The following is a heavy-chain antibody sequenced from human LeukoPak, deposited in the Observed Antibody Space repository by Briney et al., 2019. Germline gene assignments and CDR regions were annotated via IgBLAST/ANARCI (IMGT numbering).Heavy chain of an antibody. CDR1: GFTFSSYG. CDR2: ISYDGSNK. Sequence: GGSLRLSCAASGFTFSSYGMHWVRQAPGKGLEWVAVISYDGSNKYYADSVKGRFTISRDNSKNTLYLQMNSLRAEDTAVYYCAKDPSLSYSGGFQTFDYWGQGTLVTVSS. CDR3: AKDPSLSYSGGFQTFDY. D-gene: IGHD1-26*01. J-gene: IGHJ4*02. V-gene: IGHV3-30*18.